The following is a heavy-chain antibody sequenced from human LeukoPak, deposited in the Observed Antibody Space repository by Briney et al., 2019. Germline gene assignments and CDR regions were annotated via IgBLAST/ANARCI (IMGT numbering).Heavy chain of an antibody. Sequence: SETLSLTCTVSGGSIRSSGYYWAWIRQPPGKGLESIANIYYSGNTYYNPSLKSRVTTSVDTSKNQFSLKLTSVTAADTAVYYCARHRVYDWNYPIWFDPWGQGTLVTVSS. CDR2: IYYSGNT. CDR3: ARHRVYDWNYPIWFDP. CDR1: GGSIRSSGYY. J-gene: IGHJ5*02. V-gene: IGHV4-39*01. D-gene: IGHD3-16*01.